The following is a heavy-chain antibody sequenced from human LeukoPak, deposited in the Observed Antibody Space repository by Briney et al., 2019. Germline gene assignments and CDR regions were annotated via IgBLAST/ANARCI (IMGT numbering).Heavy chain of an antibody. Sequence: PGGSLRHSCAASGFNVSSNYMSSVRQAPAKVLEWVSVLYSVGGTYYADSVQGRLTICSHNSRNTLYLQLNSLRHEDTGVYYCARGAYGRPFDCWGQGTLVTVSS. D-gene: IGHD3-10*01. CDR2: LYSVGGT. CDR1: GFNVSSNY. J-gene: IGHJ4*02. CDR3: ARGAYGRPFDC. V-gene: IGHV3-53*04.